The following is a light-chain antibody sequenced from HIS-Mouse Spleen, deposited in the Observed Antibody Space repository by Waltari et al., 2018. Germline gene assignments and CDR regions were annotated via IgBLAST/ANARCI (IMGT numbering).Light chain of an antibody. CDR3: CSHAGSYTFEVV. V-gene: IGLV2-11*01. J-gene: IGLJ2*01. CDR1: SSDVGGYNY. CDR2: DFS. Sequence: QSALTQPRSVSGSPGQSVTISCTGTSSDVGGYNYVSWYQQHPGKAPKLMMYDFSTRPSGVTDRFSGSKAGNPAARNISGLKAEDEADYYCCSHAGSYTFEVVFGGGTKLTVL.